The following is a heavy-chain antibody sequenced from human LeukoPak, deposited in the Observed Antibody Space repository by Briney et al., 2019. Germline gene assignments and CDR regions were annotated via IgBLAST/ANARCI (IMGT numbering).Heavy chain of an antibody. J-gene: IGHJ4*02. Sequence: PGGSLRLSCAASGFTVSSNYMSWVRQAPGKGPEWVSVIYSGGSTYYADSVKGRFTISRDNSKNTLYLQMNSLRAEDTAVYYCASHTDILPLDYWGQGTLVTVSS. CDR1: GFTVSSNY. V-gene: IGHV3-66*04. CDR2: IYSGGST. D-gene: IGHD3-9*01. CDR3: ASHTDILPLDY.